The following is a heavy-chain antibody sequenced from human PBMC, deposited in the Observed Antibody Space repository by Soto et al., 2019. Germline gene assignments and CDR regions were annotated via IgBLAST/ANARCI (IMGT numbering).Heavy chain of an antibody. J-gene: IGHJ4*02. CDR2: ISWNSDNI. V-gene: IGHV3-9*01. CDR3: ARCGTTSSFSHIRS. CDR1: GFTFDAHA. Sequence: EVQLVESGGGLVQPGRSLRLSCAGSGFTFDAHAMHWVRQAPGKGLEWVSTISWNSDNIHYADSVKGRFTISRDNAKKSLYLQLISLRAEDTALYYCARCGTTSSFSHIRSCGQGTLVTVSS. D-gene: IGHD1-7*01.